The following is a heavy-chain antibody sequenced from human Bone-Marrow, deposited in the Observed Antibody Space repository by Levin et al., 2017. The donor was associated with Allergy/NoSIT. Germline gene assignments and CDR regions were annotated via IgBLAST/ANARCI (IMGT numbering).Heavy chain of an antibody. CDR1: GFTFSNYA. Sequence: TGGSLRLSCAASGFTFSNYAMNWVRQAPGKGLEWVSSVSDNGGGTYYADSVKGRFTISRDNSKNTLYLQMNSLRAEDTAVYYCPTGGDYGDHVGGLVSRFDYWGQGTLVTVSS. CDR2: VSDNGGGT. J-gene: IGHJ4*02. V-gene: IGHV3-23*01. CDR3: PTGGDYGDHVGGLVSRFDY. D-gene: IGHD4-17*01.